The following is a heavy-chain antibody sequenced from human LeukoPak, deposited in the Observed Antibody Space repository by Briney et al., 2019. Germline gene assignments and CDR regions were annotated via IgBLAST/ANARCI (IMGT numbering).Heavy chain of an antibody. Sequence: ASVTVSCKASGYTFTGYYMHWVRQAPGQGLEWMGWINPNSGGTNYAQKFQGRVTMTSETSISTAYMELSRLRSDDTAVYYCARAPYYDRTSFDYWGQGTLVTVSS. D-gene: IGHD3-22*01. CDR1: GYTFTGYY. J-gene: IGHJ4*02. CDR2: INPNSGGT. V-gene: IGHV1-2*02. CDR3: ARAPYYDRTSFDY.